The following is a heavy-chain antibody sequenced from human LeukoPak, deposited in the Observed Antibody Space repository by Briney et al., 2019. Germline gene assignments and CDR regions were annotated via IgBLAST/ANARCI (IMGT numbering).Heavy chain of an antibody. CDR3: ARDPPYGAAGTEGGRESDY. V-gene: IGHV3-23*01. CDR2: ISGSGGST. CDR1: GFTFSSYA. D-gene: IGHD6-13*01. J-gene: IGHJ4*02. Sequence: GGSLRLSCAASGFTFSSYAMSWVRQAPGKGLEWVSAISGSGGSTYYADSVKGRFTISRDNSKNTLYLQMNSLRAEDTAVYYCARDPPYGAAGTEGGRESDYWGQGTLVTVSS.